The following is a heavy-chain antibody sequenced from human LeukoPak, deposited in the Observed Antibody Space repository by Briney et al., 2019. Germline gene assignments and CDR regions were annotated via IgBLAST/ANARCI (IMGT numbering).Heavy chain of an antibody. V-gene: IGHV4-59*08. CDR3: ARRGVGSSGSYRAFDI. D-gene: IGHD3-10*01. Sequence: PSETLSLTCTVSGGSISSYYWSWIRQLPGKGLEWTGYISYSGSTNYNPSLKSRVTISVDTSKNQFSLKLSSVTAADTAVYYCARRGVGSSGSYRAFDIWGQGTMVTVSS. CDR1: GGSISSYY. J-gene: IGHJ3*02. CDR2: ISYSGST.